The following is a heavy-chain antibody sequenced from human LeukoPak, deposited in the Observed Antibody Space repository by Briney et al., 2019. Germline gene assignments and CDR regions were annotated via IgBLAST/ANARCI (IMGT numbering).Heavy chain of an antibody. CDR3: VRDNGPEQLVLDL. CDR2: IWFDGSDK. D-gene: IGHD6-6*01. V-gene: IGHV3-33*01. J-gene: IGHJ5*02. Sequence: PGGSLRLSCAASGFTFSNLGMHWVRQAPGKGLEWVALIWFDGSDKKYADSVKGRFTISRDNSKNTLFLQMNSLRVEDTAVYYCVRDNGPEQLVLDLWGQGTLVTVSS. CDR1: GFTFSNLG.